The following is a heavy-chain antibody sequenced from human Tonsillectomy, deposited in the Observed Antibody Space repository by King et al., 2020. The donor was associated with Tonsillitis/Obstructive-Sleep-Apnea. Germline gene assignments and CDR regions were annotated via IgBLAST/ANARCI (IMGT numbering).Heavy chain of an antibody. V-gene: IGHV5-51*01. D-gene: IGHD5-12*01. CDR3: ARHNEGSSGYDFLDY. J-gene: IGHJ4*02. CDR2: VYPGDSDT. CDR1: GYSFTNYW. Sequence: QLVQSGTEVKKPGESLKISCKGSGYSFTNYWIGWVRQMPGKGLGWMGIVYPGDSDTRYSPSFQGQVTISADKSISTAFLQWSSLKASDTAIYYCARHNEGSSGYDFLDYWGQGTLVTVSS.